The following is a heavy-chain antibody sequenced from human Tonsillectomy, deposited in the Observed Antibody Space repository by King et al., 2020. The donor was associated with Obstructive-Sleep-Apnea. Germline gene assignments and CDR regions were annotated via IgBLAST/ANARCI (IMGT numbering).Heavy chain of an antibody. CDR1: GVSISSGCYY. Sequence: VQLQESGPGLVKPSQTLSLTCTVSGVSISSGCYYWSWIRQHPWKGLEWIGYIYYSGSTYYNPSLKSRVTISVDTSKNQFSLKLSSVTAADTAVYYCARVVAGYSYGYEIDYWGQGTLVTVSS. V-gene: IGHV4-31*03. CDR2: IYYSGST. J-gene: IGHJ4*02. CDR3: ARVVAGYSYGYEIDY. D-gene: IGHD5-18*01.